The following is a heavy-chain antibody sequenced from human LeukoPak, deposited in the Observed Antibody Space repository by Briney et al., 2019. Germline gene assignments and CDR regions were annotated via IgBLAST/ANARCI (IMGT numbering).Heavy chain of an antibody. CDR1: GGSISSYY. V-gene: IGHV4-59*01. Sequence: EPSETLSLTCTVSGGSISSYYWSWIRQPPGKGLEWIGYIYYSGSTNYNPSLKSRVTISVDTSKNQFSLKLSSVTAEDTAVYYCASQIAAAGTGFYYYMDVWGKGTTVTISS. CDR2: IYYSGST. CDR3: ASQIAAAGTGFYYYMDV. D-gene: IGHD6-13*01. J-gene: IGHJ6*03.